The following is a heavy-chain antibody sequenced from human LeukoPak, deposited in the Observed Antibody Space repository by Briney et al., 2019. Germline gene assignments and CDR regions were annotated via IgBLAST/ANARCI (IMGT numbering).Heavy chain of an antibody. Sequence: SVKVSCKASGGTFSSYAISWVRQAPGQGLEWMGGIIPIFGTANYAQKFQGRVTLTRDMSTSTDYLELSSLRSEDTAVYYCARDNSVRDEAWWFNPWGQGTLVTVSS. D-gene: IGHD5-24*01. CDR1: GGTFSSYA. J-gene: IGHJ5*02. V-gene: IGHV1-69*05. CDR2: IIPIFGTA. CDR3: ARDNSVRDEAWWFNP.